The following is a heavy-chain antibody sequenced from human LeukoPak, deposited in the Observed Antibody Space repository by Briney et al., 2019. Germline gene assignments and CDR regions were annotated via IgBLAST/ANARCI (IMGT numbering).Heavy chain of an antibody. V-gene: IGHV3-20*04. CDR3: ARPNGSFYFYQMDV. D-gene: IGHD1-26*01. CDR2: INWNGEST. J-gene: IGHJ6*03. Sequence: RPGGSLRLSCAASGFTFSSYSMNWVRQAPGKGLEWVSGINWNGESTAYGASGRGRFSISRDNAKNSLYLQMNSLSDDDTALYYCARPNGSFYFYQMDVWGKGTTVIVSS. CDR1: GFTFSSYS.